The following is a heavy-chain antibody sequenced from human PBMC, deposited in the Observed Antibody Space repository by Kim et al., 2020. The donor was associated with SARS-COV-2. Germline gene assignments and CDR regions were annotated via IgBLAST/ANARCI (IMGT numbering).Heavy chain of an antibody. V-gene: IGHV2-5*02. J-gene: IGHJ6*02. CDR1: GFSLSTSGVG. D-gene: IGHD3-10*01. CDR2: IYWDDDK. Sequence: SGPTLVNPTQTLTLTCTFSGFSLSTSGVGVGWIRQPPGKALEWLALIYWDDDKRYSPSLKSRLTITKDTSKNQVVLTMTNMDPVDTATYYCAHYGSGSYDYYYYNGMDVWGQGTTVTVSS. CDR3: AHYGSGSYDYYYYNGMDV.